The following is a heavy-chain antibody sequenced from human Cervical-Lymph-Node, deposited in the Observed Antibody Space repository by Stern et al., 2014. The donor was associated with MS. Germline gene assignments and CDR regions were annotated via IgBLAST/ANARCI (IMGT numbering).Heavy chain of an antibody. D-gene: IGHD1-26*01. J-gene: IGHJ6*02. CDR2: IIPSFGTA. V-gene: IGHV1-69*01. CDR1: GGTFSSYA. Sequence: VHLVESGAEVKKPGSSVKVSCKASGGTFSSYAISWVRQAPGQGLEWLGGIIPSFGTANYAQKFQGRVTITADESTSTAYMELSSLRSEDTAVYYCARGELKEGLVRGMDVWGQGTTVTVSS. CDR3: ARGELKEGLVRGMDV.